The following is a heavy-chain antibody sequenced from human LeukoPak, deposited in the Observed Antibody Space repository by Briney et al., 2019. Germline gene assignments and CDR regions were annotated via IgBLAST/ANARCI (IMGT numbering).Heavy chain of an antibody. D-gene: IGHD1-1*01. V-gene: IGHV4-31*03. J-gene: IGHJ4*02. CDR3: ARHFSGTASPLPFDY. CDR1: GVSISSGAHY. CDR2: INYSGST. Sequence: SETLSLTCTVSGVSISSGAHYWSWIRQHPGKGLEWIGYINYSGSTYYSPSLKSRVTISADTSKNQFSLKLSSVTAADTAVYYCARHFSGTASPLPFDYWGQGTLVTVSS.